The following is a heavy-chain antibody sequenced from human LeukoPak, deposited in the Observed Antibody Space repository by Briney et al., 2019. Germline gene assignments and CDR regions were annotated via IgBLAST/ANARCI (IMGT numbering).Heavy chain of an antibody. CDR1: GFTFSSYE. V-gene: IGHV3-48*03. J-gene: IGHJ4*02. CDR2: ISSSGSTT. Sequence: GGSLRLSCAASGFTFSSYEMNWVRQAPGKGLEWVSYISSSGSTTYYADSVKGRFTISRDNAKNSLYLQMNSLRAEDTAVYYCARDLLRAAAGGAVPGYWGQGTLVTVSS. CDR3: ARDLLRAAAGGAVPGY. D-gene: IGHD6-13*01.